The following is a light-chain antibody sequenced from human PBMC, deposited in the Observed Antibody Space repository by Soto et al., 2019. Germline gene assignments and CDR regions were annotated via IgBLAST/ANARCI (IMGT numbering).Light chain of an antibody. Sequence: EIVLTQSPGTLSLSPGERATLSCRASQSVSSSYVAWYQQKPGQAPRLLIYAASSRATGIPDRFSGSGSGTDFTLTISRLEPEDFAVYYCQQYGSSLPITFGQGTRLEIK. CDR3: QQYGSSLPIT. J-gene: IGKJ5*01. CDR2: AAS. V-gene: IGKV3-20*01. CDR1: QSVSSSY.